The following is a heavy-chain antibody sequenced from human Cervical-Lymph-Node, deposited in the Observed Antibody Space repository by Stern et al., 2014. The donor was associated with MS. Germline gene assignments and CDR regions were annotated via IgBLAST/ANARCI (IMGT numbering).Heavy chain of an antibody. CDR2: ISYDENNK. J-gene: IGHJ4*02. D-gene: IGHD6-13*01. Sequence: VQLVESGGGVVQPGRSLRLSCAASGFTFSAFGMHWVRPAPGKGLEWVAIISYDENNKYYTDSVKGRFTISRDSSKNTLYLQMNSLRAEDTAVYYCARDPGAGYSSSWIDYWGQGTLVTVSS. V-gene: IGHV3-30*19. CDR3: ARDPGAGYSSSWIDY. CDR1: GFTFSAFG.